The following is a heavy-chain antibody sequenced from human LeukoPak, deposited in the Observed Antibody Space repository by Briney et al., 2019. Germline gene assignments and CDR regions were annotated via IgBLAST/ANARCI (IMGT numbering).Heavy chain of an antibody. CDR1: GGSISSYY. CDR3: ARAVRYYDILTGHYTGFDY. Sequence: SETLSPTCTVSGGSISSYYWSWIRQPPGKGLEWIGYIYYSGSTNYNPSLKSRVTISVDTSKNQFSLKLSSVTAADTAVYYCARAVRYYDILTGHYTGFDYWGQGTLVTVSS. J-gene: IGHJ4*02. D-gene: IGHD3-9*01. V-gene: IGHV4-59*01. CDR2: IYYSGST.